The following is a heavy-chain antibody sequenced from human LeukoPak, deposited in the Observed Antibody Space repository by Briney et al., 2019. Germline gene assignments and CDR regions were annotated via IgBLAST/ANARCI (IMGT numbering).Heavy chain of an antibody. CDR3: ARARPVGWLQGEHYFDY. Sequence: GASVKVSCKASGYTFTGYYMHWVRQAPGQGLEWMGWINPNSGGTNYAQKFQGRVTMTRDTSISTAYMELSRLRSDDTAVYYCARARPVGWLQGEHYFDYWGQGTLVTVSS. J-gene: IGHJ4*02. D-gene: IGHD5-24*01. CDR2: INPNSGGT. V-gene: IGHV1-2*02. CDR1: GYTFTGYY.